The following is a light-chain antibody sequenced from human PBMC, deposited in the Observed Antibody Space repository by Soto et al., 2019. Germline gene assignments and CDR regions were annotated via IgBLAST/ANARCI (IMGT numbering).Light chain of an antibody. CDR3: QHYNNWPPLT. J-gene: IGKJ4*01. CDR2: AAS. Sequence: DIVMTHSPATLSVSPGQRVTLSCRASQSVSSNLAWYQQKPGQAPRLLIFAASTRATGIPARFSGSGSGTEFTLTISSLQSEDFGIYYCQHYNNWPPLTFGGGTKV. V-gene: IGKV3-15*01. CDR1: QSVSSN.